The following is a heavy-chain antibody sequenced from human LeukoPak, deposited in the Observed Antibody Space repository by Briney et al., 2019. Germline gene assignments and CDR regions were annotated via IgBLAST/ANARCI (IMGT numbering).Heavy chain of an antibody. CDR2: ISSDGSNT. J-gene: IGHJ2*01. V-gene: IGHV3-74*01. CDR1: GFTFSNYW. CDR3: ARKVAGDWYLDL. D-gene: IGHD6-19*01. Sequence: GGSLRLSCAASGFTFSNYWMYWVRQVPGKGLAWVSRISSDGSNTPHADSVKGRFTISRDNAKNTLYLQMNSLRVEDTAVYYCARKVAGDWYLDLWGRGTLVTVSS.